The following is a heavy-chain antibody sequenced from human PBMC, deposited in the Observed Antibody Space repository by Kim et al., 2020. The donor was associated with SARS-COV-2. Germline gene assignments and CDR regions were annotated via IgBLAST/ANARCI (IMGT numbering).Heavy chain of an antibody. Sequence: SETLSLTCTVSGGSISSSSYYWGWIRQPPGKGLEWIGSIYYSGSTYYNPSHKSRVTISVDTSKNQFSLKLSSVTAADTAVYYCARQRPPFYDYVWGSYRYPVDYWGQGTLVTVSS. CDR1: GGSISSSSYY. D-gene: IGHD3-16*02. J-gene: IGHJ4*02. CDR3: ARQRPPFYDYVWGSYRYPVDY. CDR2: IYYSGST. V-gene: IGHV4-39*01.